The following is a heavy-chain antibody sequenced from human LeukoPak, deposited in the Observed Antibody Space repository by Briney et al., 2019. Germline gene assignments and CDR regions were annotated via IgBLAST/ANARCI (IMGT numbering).Heavy chain of an antibody. D-gene: IGHD6-19*01. V-gene: IGHV3-7*05. CDR1: GFTFSNFW. CDR2: IKQDGSEK. Sequence: GGSLRLSCAASGFTFSNFWMTWVRQAPGKGLEWVANIKQDGSEKYYVDSVKGRFTISRDNAKNSLYLQMNSLRDEDMAVYYCARVGVAVATDAFDIWGQGTMVTVSS. J-gene: IGHJ3*02. CDR3: ARVGVAVATDAFDI.